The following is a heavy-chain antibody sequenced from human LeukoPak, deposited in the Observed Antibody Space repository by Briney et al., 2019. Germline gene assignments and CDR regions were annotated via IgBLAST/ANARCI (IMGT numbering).Heavy chain of an antibody. CDR1: GFTFDDYG. V-gene: IGHV3-20*04. D-gene: IGHD3-22*01. J-gene: IGHJ4*02. Sequence: GGSLRLSCAASGFTFDDYGMSWVRQAPGKGLEWVSGINWNGGSTGYADSVKGRFTIARDNAKNSLYLQMNSLRAEDMALYYCAREKPFYDSSGYYYPIAFDYWGQGTLVTVSS. CDR2: INWNGGST. CDR3: AREKPFYDSSGYYYPIAFDY.